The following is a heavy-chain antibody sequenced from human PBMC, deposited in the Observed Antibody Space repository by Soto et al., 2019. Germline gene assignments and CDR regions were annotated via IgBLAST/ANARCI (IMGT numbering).Heavy chain of an antibody. V-gene: IGHV3-30-3*01. Sequence: GGSLRLSCAASGFTFSSYAMHWVRQAPGKGLEWVAVISYDGSNKYYADSVKGRFTISRDNSKNTLYLQMNSLRAEDTAVYYCARSAIMGVRGVKFDYWGQGTLVTVSS. CDR3: ARSAIMGVRGVKFDY. J-gene: IGHJ4*02. CDR1: GFTFSSYA. D-gene: IGHD3-10*01. CDR2: ISYDGSNK.